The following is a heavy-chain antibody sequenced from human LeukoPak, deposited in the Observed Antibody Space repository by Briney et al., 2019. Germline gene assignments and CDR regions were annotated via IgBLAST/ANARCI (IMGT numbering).Heavy chain of an antibody. CDR1: GGTFSCYA. Sequence: ASVKVSCKASGGTFSCYAISWVRQAPGQGLEWMGGIIPIFGTANYAQKFQGRVTITADESTSTAYMELSSLRSEDTAVYYCARDRGYSYGPSFDFDYWGQGTLVTVSS. CDR2: IIPIFGTA. J-gene: IGHJ4*02. V-gene: IGHV1-69*01. CDR3: ARDRGYSYGPSFDFDY. D-gene: IGHD5-18*01.